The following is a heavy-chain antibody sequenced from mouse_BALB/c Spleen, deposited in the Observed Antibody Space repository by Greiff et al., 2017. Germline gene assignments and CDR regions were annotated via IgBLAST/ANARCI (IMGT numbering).Heavy chain of an antibody. CDR1: GFAFSSYD. CDR2: ISSGGGST. CDR3: ERHDFDY. J-gene: IGHJ2*01. Sequence: DVHLVESGGGLVKPGGSLKLSCAASGFAFSSYDMSWVRQTPEKRLEWVAYISSGGGSTYYPDTVKGRFTISRDKAKHTLYLQMSSLKSEDTAMYYCERHDFDYWGQGTTLTVSS. V-gene: IGHV5-12-1*01.